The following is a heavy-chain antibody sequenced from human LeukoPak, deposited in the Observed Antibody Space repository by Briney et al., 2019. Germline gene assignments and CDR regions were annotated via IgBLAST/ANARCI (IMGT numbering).Heavy chain of an antibody. CDR2: IIPIFGTA. CDR3: ARDGGHYDILTGLDY. CDR1: GGTFSSYA. D-gene: IGHD3-9*01. V-gene: IGHV1-69*05. J-gene: IGHJ4*02. Sequence: GASVKVSCKASGGTFSSYAISWVRQAPGQGLEWMGGIIPIFGTANYAQKLQGRVTMTTDTSTSTAYMELRSLRSDDTAVYYCARDGGHYDILTGLDYWGQGTLVTVSS.